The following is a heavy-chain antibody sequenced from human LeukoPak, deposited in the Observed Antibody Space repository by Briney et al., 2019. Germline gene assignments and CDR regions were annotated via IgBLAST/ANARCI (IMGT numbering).Heavy chain of an antibody. CDR3: AGLSSGWYGYFQH. J-gene: IGHJ1*01. Sequence: SETLSLTCAVYGGSFSGYYWSWIRQPPGKGLEWIGEINHSGSTNYNPSIKSRVTISVDTSKNQFSLKLSSVTAADTAVYYCAGLSSGWYGYFQHWGQGTLVTVSS. V-gene: IGHV4-34*01. CDR2: INHSGST. CDR1: GGSFSGYY. D-gene: IGHD6-19*01.